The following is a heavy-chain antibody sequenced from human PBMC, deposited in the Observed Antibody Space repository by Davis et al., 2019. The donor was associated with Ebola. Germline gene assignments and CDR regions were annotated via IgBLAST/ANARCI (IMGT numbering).Heavy chain of an antibody. V-gene: IGHV4-34*01. CDR2: INHSGST. Sequence: MPSETLSLTCAVYGGSFSGYYWSWIRQPPGKGLEWIGEINHSGSTNYNPSLKSRVTISVDTSKKQFSLKLSSVTTADTAVYYCARRSNSSFDYWGQGTLVTVSS. J-gene: IGHJ4*02. D-gene: IGHD6-6*01. CDR1: GGSFSGYY. CDR3: ARRSNSSFDY.